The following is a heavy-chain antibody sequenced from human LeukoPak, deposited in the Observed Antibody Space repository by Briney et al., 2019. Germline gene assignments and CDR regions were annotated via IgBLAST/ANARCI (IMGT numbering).Heavy chain of an antibody. D-gene: IGHD3-10*01. CDR2: INSDGSST. Sequence: PGGSLRLSCAASGFTFSSYWMHWVRQAPGKGLVWVSRINSDGSSTSYADSVKGRFTISRDSAKNTLYLQMNSLRAEDTAVYYCGRDHITMVRGVSSFYYYYMDVWGKGTTVTVSS. CDR1: GFTFSSYW. CDR3: GRDHITMVRGVSSFYYYYMDV. J-gene: IGHJ6*03. V-gene: IGHV3-74*01.